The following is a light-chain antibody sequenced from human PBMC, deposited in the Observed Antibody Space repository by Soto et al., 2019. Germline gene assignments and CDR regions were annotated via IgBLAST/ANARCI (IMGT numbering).Light chain of an antibody. CDR1: TGDVTSGHW. CDR2: DTS. V-gene: IGLV7-46*01. J-gene: IGLJ2*01. Sequence: QAVVTQEPSLTVSPGGTVTLTCCSSTGDVTSGHWPYWFQQKPGQAPRTLIFDTSKKHSWTPARFSGSLLGGKAALTLSGAQPEDEADYYCLLSYTGARPVVFGGGTQLT. CDR3: LLSYTGARPVV.